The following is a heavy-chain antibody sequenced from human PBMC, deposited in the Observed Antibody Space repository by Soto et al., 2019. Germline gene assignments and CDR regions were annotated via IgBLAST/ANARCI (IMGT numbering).Heavy chain of an antibody. CDR2: ISGSGGGT. V-gene: IGHV3-23*01. D-gene: IGHD2-8*01. CDR1: GFTFNSYA. Sequence: EVQLLESGGGLVQPGGSLRLSCAASGFTFNSYAMSWIRQAPGKGLEWVSGISGSGGGTYYADSVKGRFTISRDNAKNTLYLQMNSLRAEDTALYYCGKDPSFVVMVYADYWGQGTLVTVSS. J-gene: IGHJ4*02. CDR3: GKDPSFVVMVYADY.